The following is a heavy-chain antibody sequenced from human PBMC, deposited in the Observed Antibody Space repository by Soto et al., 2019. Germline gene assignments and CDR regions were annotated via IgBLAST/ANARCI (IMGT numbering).Heavy chain of an antibody. Sequence: SVKVSCKASGGTFSSYAISWVRQAPGQGLEWMGGIIPIFGTANYAQKFQGRVTITADESTSTAYMELSRLRSEDTAVYYCERDPRVRHPHDDFDIWGQGTMVTVSS. CDR2: IIPIFGTA. J-gene: IGHJ3*02. CDR3: ERDPRVRHPHDDFDI. CDR1: GGTFSSYA. V-gene: IGHV1-69*13.